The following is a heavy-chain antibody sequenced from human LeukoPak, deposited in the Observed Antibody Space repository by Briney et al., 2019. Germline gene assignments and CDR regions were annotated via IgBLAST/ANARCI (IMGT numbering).Heavy chain of an antibody. D-gene: IGHD2-8*01. CDR3: ARECTNGVCYEEFDY. Sequence: GGSLRLSXAASGFTFSSYWMSWVRQAPGKGLEWVANIKQDGSEKYYVDSVRGRFTISRDNAKNSLYLQMNSLRAEDTAVYYCARECTNGVCYEEFDYWGQGTLVTVSS. CDR2: IKQDGSEK. V-gene: IGHV3-7*01. CDR1: GFTFSSYW. J-gene: IGHJ4*02.